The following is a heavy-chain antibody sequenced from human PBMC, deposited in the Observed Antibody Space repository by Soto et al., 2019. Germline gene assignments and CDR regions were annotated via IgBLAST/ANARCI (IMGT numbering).Heavy chain of an antibody. CDR1: GGSISSSSYY. CDR3: ASYSSGWYGMRYPHMDV. CDR2: IYYSGST. D-gene: IGHD6-19*01. V-gene: IGHV4-39*01. J-gene: IGHJ6*02. Sequence: PSETLSLTCTVSGGSISSSSYYWGWIRQPPGKGLEWIGSIYYSGSTYYNPSLKSRVTISVDTSKNQFSLKLSSVTAADTAVYYCASYSSGWYGMRYPHMDVWGQGTTVTVSS.